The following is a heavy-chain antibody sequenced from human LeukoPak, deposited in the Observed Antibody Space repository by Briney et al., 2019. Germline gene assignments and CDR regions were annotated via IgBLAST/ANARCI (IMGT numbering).Heavy chain of an antibody. CDR3: ARKRSNSWQGHFDY. Sequence: SETLSLTCTVSGGSISNGDYYWSWIRQPPGEGLEWIGYIYYSGSAYYNPSLQSRVAISVDTSKNQFSLNLTSVTAADTAVYYCARKRSNSWQGHFDYWGQGTLVTVSS. J-gene: IGHJ4*02. CDR1: GGSISNGDYY. D-gene: IGHD6-13*01. V-gene: IGHV4-30-4*01. CDR2: IYYSGSA.